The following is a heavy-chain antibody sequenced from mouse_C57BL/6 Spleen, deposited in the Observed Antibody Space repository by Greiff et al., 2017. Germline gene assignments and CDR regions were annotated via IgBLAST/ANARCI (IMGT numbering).Heavy chain of an antibody. CDR2: ISSGGSYT. CDR3: ARRRDGSSYFDY. J-gene: IGHJ2*01. Sequence: EVQRVESGGDLVKPGGSLKLSCAASGFTFSSYGMSWVRQTPDKRLEWVATISSGGSYTYYPDSVKGRFTISRDNAKNTLYLQMSSLKSEDTAMYYCARRRDGSSYFDYWGQGTTLTVSS. CDR1: GFTFSSYG. D-gene: IGHD1-1*01. V-gene: IGHV5-6*01.